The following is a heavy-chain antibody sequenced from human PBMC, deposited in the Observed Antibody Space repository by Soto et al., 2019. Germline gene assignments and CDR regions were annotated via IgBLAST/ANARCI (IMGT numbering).Heavy chain of an antibody. CDR2: ISGSRGST. CDR1: GFTFSSYA. J-gene: IGHJ4*02. V-gene: IGHV3-23*01. CDR3: AKSRPYYYDSSGYSGSVDY. Sequence: EESLRLSCAASGFTFSSYAMSWVRQAPGKGLEWVSAISGSRGSTYSADSVKGRFTISRDSSKNTLYLQMNSLRAEDTAVYYCAKSRPYYYDSSGYSGSVDYWGQGTLVTVSS. D-gene: IGHD3-22*01.